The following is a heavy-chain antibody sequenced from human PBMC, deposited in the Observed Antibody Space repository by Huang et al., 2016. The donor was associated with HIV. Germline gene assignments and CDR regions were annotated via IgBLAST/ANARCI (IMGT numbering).Heavy chain of an antibody. CDR2: ISSSGSDI. Sequence: QVQLVESGGGLVKPGGSLRLSCAASGFTFSDYYMSWIRQAPGKRLGWVSYISSSGSDIYDTDSVKGRFTISRDNAKNSLYLQMNSLRAEDTAVYYCARSSGELGAPHNWGQGTLVTVSS. CDR3: ARSSGELGAPHN. CDR1: GFTFSDYY. J-gene: IGHJ4*02. D-gene: IGHD1-26*01. V-gene: IGHV3-11*01.